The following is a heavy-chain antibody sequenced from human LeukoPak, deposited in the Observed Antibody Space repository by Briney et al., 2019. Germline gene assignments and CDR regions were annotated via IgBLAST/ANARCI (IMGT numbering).Heavy chain of an antibody. CDR2: IYYSGST. Sequence: SETLSLTCTVSGGSISSYYWSWIRQPPGKGLEWIGYIYYSGSTNYNPSLKSRVTISVDTSKDQFSLKLSSVTAADAAVYYCARHQAEAGFRGDFDYWGQGTLVTVSS. D-gene: IGHD6-13*01. V-gene: IGHV4-59*01. J-gene: IGHJ4*02. CDR1: GGSISSYY. CDR3: ARHQAEAGFRGDFDY.